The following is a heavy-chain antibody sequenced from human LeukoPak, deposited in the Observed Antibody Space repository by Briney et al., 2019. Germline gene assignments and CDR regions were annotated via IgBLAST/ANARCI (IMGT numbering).Heavy chain of an antibody. Sequence: GGSLRLSCAASGFTFSDDYMTWIRQSPGKGLEWISYISDSDNKIYYTDSVKGRFTISRDNAKNSLYLQMNSLRAEDTAVYYCARVTYGSGTYGAFDYWGQGTLVTVSS. V-gene: IGHV3-11*01. J-gene: IGHJ4*02. D-gene: IGHD3-10*01. CDR2: ISDSDNKI. CDR3: ARVTYGSGTYGAFDY. CDR1: GFTFSDDY.